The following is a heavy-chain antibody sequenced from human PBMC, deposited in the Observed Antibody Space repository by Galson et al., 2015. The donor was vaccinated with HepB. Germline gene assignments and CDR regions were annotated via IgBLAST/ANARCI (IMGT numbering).Heavy chain of an antibody. CDR3: ARGQADYDILTGPQH. CDR1: GFTFSSYG. Sequence: SLRLSCAASGFTFSSYGMHWVRQAPGKGLEWVAVIRYDGSNKYYADSVKGRFTISRDNSKNTLYLQMNSLRAEDTAVYYCARGQADYDILTGPQHWGQGTLVTVSS. J-gene: IGHJ4*02. V-gene: IGHV3-33*01. CDR2: IRYDGSNK. D-gene: IGHD3-9*01.